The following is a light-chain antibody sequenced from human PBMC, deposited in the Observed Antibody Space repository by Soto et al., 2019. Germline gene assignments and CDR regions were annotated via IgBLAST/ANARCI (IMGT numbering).Light chain of an antibody. J-gene: IGLJ1*01. CDR2: EVT. Sequence: QSALTQPPSASGSPGQTVTISCTGTSSDVGGYDYVSWYQQHPGEAPKLIIYEVTKRPSGVPDRFSGYKSGNTASLTVSGLQAEDEADYHCASYAGGKNFDVFGNGTKLTVL. V-gene: IGLV2-8*01. CDR1: SSDVGGYDY. CDR3: ASYAGGKNFDV.